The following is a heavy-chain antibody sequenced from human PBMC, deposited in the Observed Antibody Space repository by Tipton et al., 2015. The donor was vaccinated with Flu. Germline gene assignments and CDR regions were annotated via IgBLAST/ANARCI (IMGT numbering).Heavy chain of an antibody. CDR3: TRDRRGNGADDPFDA. CDR2: IYYTVST. J-gene: IGHJ3*01. Sequence: TLSLTCNVSGDSITNGCYYWSWIRQRPGKGLEFIGYIYYTVSTYYNPSLKSRVTMSLDTSRNQLSLKLTSMTAADTAVYYCTRDRRGNGADDPFDAWGPGTRVTVSS. V-gene: IGHV4-31*03. CDR1: GDSITNGCYY. D-gene: IGHD5-12*01.